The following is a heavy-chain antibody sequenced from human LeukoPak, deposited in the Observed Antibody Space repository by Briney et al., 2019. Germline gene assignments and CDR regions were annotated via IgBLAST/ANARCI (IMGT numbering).Heavy chain of an antibody. Sequence: ASVKVSCKASGGTFSSYAISWVRQAPGQGLEWMGGIIPIFGTANYAQKFQGRVTITTDESTSTAYMELSSLRSEDTAVYYCAHGGYGSGSYYFSYYYYYMDVWGKGTTVTVSS. CDR1: GGTFSSYA. D-gene: IGHD3-10*01. V-gene: IGHV1-69*05. CDR2: IIPIFGTA. J-gene: IGHJ6*03. CDR3: AHGGYGSGSYYFSYYYYYMDV.